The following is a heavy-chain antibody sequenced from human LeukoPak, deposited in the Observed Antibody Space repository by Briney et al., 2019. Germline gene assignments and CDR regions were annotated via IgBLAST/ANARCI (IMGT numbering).Heavy chain of an antibody. CDR1: GFTFSSYA. V-gene: IGHV3-30-3*01. Sequence: PGRSLRLSCAASGFTFSSYAMHWVRQAPGKGLEWVAVISYDGSNKYYADSVKGRFTISRDNSKNTLYLQMNSLRAEDTAVYYCAKDLLPAPKLNYFDYWGQGTLVTVSS. J-gene: IGHJ4*02. CDR2: ISYDGSNK. D-gene: IGHD2-21*01. CDR3: AKDLLPAPKLNYFDY.